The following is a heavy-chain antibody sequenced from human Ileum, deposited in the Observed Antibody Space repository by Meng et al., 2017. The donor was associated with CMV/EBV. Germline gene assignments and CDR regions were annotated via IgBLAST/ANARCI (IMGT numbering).Heavy chain of an antibody. D-gene: IGHD3-22*01. CDR3: ARGASGDSGGYGFDY. Sequence: SGGSISSKNWWSWVRQPPGKGLEWIGETYHSGSTNYNPSLQSRVTISLDKSTNQFSLKLSSVTAADTAVYYCARGASGDSGGYGFDYWGQGTLVTVSS. CDR2: TYHSGST. V-gene: IGHV4-4*02. J-gene: IGHJ4*02. CDR1: GGSISSKNW.